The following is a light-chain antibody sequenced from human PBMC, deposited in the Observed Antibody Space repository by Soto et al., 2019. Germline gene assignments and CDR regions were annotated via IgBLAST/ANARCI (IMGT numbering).Light chain of an antibody. V-gene: IGLV2-23*01. CDR2: EGT. CDR1: SSDVGSYNL. J-gene: IGLJ1*01. CDR3: CSDAGSITYV. Sequence: QSALTQPASVSGSPGQSITISCTATSSDVGSYNLVSWYQQHPGKAPKLMIYEGTKRPSGFSNRFSGSKSANAASRTISGLQAEDEADYYCCSDAGSITYVFGTGTKVTV.